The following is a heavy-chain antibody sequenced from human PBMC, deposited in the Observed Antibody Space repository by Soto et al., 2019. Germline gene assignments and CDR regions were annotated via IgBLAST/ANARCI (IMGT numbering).Heavy chain of an antibody. CDR3: AKERVPGIAVAGTYYYYYYGMDV. V-gene: IGHV3-30*18. Sequence: GGSLRLSCAASGFTFSSYGMHWVRQAPGKGLEWVAVISYDGSNKYYADSVKGRFTISRENSKNTLYLQMNSLRAEDTAVYYCAKERVPGIAVAGTYYYYYYGMDVWGQGTTVTVSS. CDR1: GFTFSSYG. D-gene: IGHD6-19*01. CDR2: ISYDGSNK. J-gene: IGHJ6*02.